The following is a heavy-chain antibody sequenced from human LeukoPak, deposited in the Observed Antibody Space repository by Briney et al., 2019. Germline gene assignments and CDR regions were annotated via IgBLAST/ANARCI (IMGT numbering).Heavy chain of an antibody. V-gene: IGHV4-59*01. CDR2: IYYSGYT. CDR3: ARGPWKYDSSD. Sequence: PSETLSLTCVVSGASICSYSRSWIRQPPGKGLEWIGFIYYSGYTNYNPSLKSRVTISVDTSKTQFSLKLSSVTAADTAVYYCARGPWKYDSSDWGQGTLVTVSS. CDR1: GASICSYS. J-gene: IGHJ4*02. D-gene: IGHD3-22*01.